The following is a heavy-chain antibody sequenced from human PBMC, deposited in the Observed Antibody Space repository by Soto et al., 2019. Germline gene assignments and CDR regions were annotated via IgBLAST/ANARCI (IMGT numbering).Heavy chain of an antibody. V-gene: IGHV4-34*01. J-gene: IGHJ4*02. D-gene: IGHD5-12*01. CDR2: INHSGST. Sequence: SETLSLTCAVYGGSFSGYYWSWIRQPPGKGLEWIGEINHSGSTNYNPSLKSRVTISVDTSKNQFSLKLSSVTAADTAVYYCAREDGYKRVYWGQGTLVTVSS. CDR1: GGSFSGYY. CDR3: AREDGYKRVY.